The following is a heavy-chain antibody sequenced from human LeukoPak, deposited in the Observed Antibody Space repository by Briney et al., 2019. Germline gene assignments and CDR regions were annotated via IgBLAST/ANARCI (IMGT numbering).Heavy chain of an antibody. Sequence: GGSLRLSCAASGFTFSNFAMSWVRQAPGEGLEWVSAISGSGVSTFYADSVKGRFTISRDNSKNTLYLQMNSLRAEDTAVYYCAKDDSFGGGDNYFDYWGQGTLVIVSS. V-gene: IGHV3-23*01. D-gene: IGHD3-10*01. J-gene: IGHJ4*02. CDR2: ISGSGVST. CDR3: AKDDSFGGGDNYFDY. CDR1: GFTFSNFA.